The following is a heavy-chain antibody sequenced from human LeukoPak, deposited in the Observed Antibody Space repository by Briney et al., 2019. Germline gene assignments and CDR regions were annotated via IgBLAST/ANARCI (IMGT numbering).Heavy chain of an antibody. CDR3: ARGFDYDSSGFDY. J-gene: IGHJ4*02. CDR1: GFTVSSNY. Sequence: GGSLRLSCAASGFTVSSNYMSWVRQAPGKGLEWVSVIYSGGSTYYADSVKGRFTISRDNSKNTLYLQMNSLRAEDTAVYYCARGFDYDSSGFDYWGQGTLVTVSS. D-gene: IGHD3-22*01. CDR2: IYSGGST. V-gene: IGHV3-53*01.